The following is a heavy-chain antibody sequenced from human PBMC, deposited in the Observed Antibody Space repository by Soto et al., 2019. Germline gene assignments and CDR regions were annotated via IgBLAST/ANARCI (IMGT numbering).Heavy chain of an antibody. CDR3: VRDEGYSSSVAY. CDR2: ISSRSNIV. Sequence: GGSLRLSCAASGFTFSSYSMNWVRQAPGKGLEWVSYISSRSNIVYYADSVKGRFTISRDNARNSLYLQMNSLREEDTAVYYCVRDEGYSSSVAYWGQGTLVTVSS. V-gene: IGHV3-48*02. CDR1: GFTFSSYS. D-gene: IGHD6-6*01. J-gene: IGHJ4*02.